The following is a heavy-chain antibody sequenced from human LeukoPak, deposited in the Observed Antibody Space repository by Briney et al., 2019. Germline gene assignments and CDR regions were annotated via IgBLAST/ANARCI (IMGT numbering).Heavy chain of an antibody. Sequence: SETLSLTCTVSGGSISSYYWSWIRQPPGKGLEWIGYIYYSGSTDYNPSLKSRVTISVDTSKNQFSLKLSSVTAADTAVYYCARQSGAGRHFDYWGQGTLVTVSS. CDR2: IYYSGST. V-gene: IGHV4-59*08. D-gene: IGHD6-19*01. CDR3: ARQSGAGRHFDY. J-gene: IGHJ4*02. CDR1: GGSISSYY.